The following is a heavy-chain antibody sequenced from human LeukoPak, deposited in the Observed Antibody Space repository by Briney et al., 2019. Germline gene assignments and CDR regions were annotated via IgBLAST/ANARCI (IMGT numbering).Heavy chain of an antibody. CDR3: ARPKTLGGYNYEFEF. CDR2: VYPATSDT. CDR1: GYSFPNYW. Sequence: GESLKISCKGSGYSFPNYWIGWVRQMPGKGLEWIGIVYPATSDTTYSPSFQGQVTISADKSSSTAYLQWSSLKASDTAIYYCARPKTLGGYNYEFEFWGQGTLVTVSS. D-gene: IGHD5-18*01. J-gene: IGHJ4*02. V-gene: IGHV5-51*01.